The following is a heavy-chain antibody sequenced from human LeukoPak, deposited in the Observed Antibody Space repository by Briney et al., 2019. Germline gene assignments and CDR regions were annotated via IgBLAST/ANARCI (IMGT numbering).Heavy chain of an antibody. CDR1: GFTFDDYA. J-gene: IGHJ4*02. CDR3: AKDNSYYDKGSHFDY. D-gene: IGHD3-22*01. CDR2: ISWNSGSI. V-gene: IGHV3-9*01. Sequence: GGSLRLSCAASGFTFDDYAMHWVRQAPGKGLEWVSGISWNSGSIGYADSVKGRFTISRDNAKNSLYLQMNSLRAEDTALYYCAKDNSYYDKGSHFDYWGQGTLVTVSS.